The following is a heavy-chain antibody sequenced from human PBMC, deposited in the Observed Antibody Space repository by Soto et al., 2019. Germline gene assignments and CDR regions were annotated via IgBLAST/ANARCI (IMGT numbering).Heavy chain of an antibody. D-gene: IGHD3-10*01. Sequence: GGSLRLSCAASGFTFSSYGMHWVRQAPGKGLEWVAVIWYDGSNKYYADSVKGRFTISRDNSKNTLYLQMNSLRAEDTAVYYCALKGWFGAPYYMDVWGKGTTVTVSS. J-gene: IGHJ6*03. CDR1: GFTFSSYG. V-gene: IGHV3-33*01. CDR3: ALKGWFGAPYYMDV. CDR2: IWYDGSNK.